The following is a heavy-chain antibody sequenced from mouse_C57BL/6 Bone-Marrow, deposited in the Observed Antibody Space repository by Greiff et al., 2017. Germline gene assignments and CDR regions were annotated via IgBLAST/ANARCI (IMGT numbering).Heavy chain of an antibody. CDR3: ARRHAMDY. Sequence: VKLQQPGAELVRPGTSVKLSCKASGYTFTSYWMHWVKQRPGQGLEWIGVIDPSDSYTNYNQKFKGKATLTVDTSSSTAYMQRSSLTSEDSAVYYCARRHAMDYWGQGTSVTVSS. CDR2: IDPSDSYT. V-gene: IGHV1-59*01. CDR1: GYTFTSYW. J-gene: IGHJ4*01.